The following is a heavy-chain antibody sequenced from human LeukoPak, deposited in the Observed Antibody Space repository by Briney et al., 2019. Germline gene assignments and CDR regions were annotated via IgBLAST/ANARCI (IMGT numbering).Heavy chain of an antibody. V-gene: IGHV3-48*01. D-gene: IGHD3-10*01. CDR1: GFPFSSYS. J-gene: IGHJ3*02. CDR2: ISSSSSTI. CDR3: ARERITMVRGVIWDAFDI. Sequence: GGSLRLSCAASGFPFSSYSMNWVRQAPGKGLEWVSYISSSSSTIYYADSVKGRFTISRDNAKNSLYLQMNSLRAEDTAVYYCARERITMVRGVIWDAFDIWGQGTMVTVSS.